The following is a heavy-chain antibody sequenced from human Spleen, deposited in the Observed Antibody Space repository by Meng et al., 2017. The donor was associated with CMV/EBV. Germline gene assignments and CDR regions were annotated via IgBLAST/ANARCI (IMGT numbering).Heavy chain of an antibody. CDR1: GFTVSTNY. D-gene: IGHD2-2*01. V-gene: IGHV3-21*05. CDR3: TEGCSIATCNRRGFNWFDP. Sequence: GESLKISCAASGFTVSTNYMDWVRQAPGKGLEWVSYITDDSGGVYYADSVEGRFTISRDNTKNSLYLHMNNLRPEDTAIYYCTEGCSIATCNRRGFNWFDPWGQGTLVTVSS. J-gene: IGHJ5*02. CDR2: ITDDSGGV.